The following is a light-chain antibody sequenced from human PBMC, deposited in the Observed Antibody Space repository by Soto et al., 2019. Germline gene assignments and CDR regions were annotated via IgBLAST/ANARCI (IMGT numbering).Light chain of an antibody. CDR3: SSYTSSSTL. CDR1: SSDVGGYNY. CDR2: EVS. J-gene: IGLJ3*02. Sequence: QSALTQPASVSRSPGQSITISCTGTSSDVGGYNYVSWYQQHPGKAPKHMIYEVSNRPSGVSNRFSGSKSGNTASLTISGLQAEDEADYYCSSYTSSSTLFGGGTKVTVL. V-gene: IGLV2-14*01.